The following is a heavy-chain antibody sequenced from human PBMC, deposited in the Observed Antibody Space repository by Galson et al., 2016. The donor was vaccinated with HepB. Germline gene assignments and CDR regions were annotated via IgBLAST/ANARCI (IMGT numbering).Heavy chain of an antibody. V-gene: IGHV3-23*01. J-gene: IGHJ4*02. D-gene: IGHD2-15*01. CDR3: GGHGGHPA. Sequence: SLRLSCAASGFTLAGNGMTWARQAPGEGLEWVSYIGGSDGYTYYADSVKGRFTISRDNSKNIVYLQMNSLRAQDTAIYYCGGHGGHPAWGQGTLVTVSS. CDR1: GFTLAGNG. CDR2: IGGSDGYT.